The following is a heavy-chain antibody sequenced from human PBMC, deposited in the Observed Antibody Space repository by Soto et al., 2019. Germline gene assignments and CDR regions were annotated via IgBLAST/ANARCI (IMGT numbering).Heavy chain of an antibody. CDR1: GGALSSYA. J-gene: IGHJ5*02. CDR3: ARGTHTPNYYDSSVHSNWFDP. V-gene: IGHV1-69*13. Sequence: SVKVSCKASGGALSSYAVSWVRQAPGQGLEWMGGIIPIFGTANYAQKFQGRVTITADESTSTAYMELSSLRSEDTAVYYCARGTHTPNYYDSSVHSNWFDPWGQGTLVTVSS. CDR2: IIPIFGTA. D-gene: IGHD3-22*01.